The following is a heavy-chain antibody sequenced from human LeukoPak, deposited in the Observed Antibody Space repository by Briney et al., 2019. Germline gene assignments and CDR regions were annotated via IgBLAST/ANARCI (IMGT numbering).Heavy chain of an antibody. CDR2: IYYSGST. CDR3: ARGSYSWLPFDY. V-gene: IGHV4-59*01. J-gene: IGHJ4*02. CDR1: GGSISSYY. Sequence: SETLSLTCTVSGGSISSYYWSWIRQPPGKELEWIGYIYYSGSTNYNPSLKSRVTISVDTSKDQFSLKLSAVTAADTAVYYCARGSYSWLPFDYLGQGTLVTDSS. D-gene: IGHD3-10*01.